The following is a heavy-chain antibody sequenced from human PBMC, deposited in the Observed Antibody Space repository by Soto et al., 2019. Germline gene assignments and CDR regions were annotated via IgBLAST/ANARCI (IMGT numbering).Heavy chain of an antibody. D-gene: IGHD1-7*01. Sequence: EVQLLESGGGLVQPGGSLRLSCAASGFTFSSYGMTWVRQAPGKGLEWVSFSSATGAGTYYADSVKGRFTISRDNSKNTLYLQMTRLRADDTAVYYCAKDRRAGGNYGFYSDFWGQGALVIVYS. J-gene: IGHJ4*02. V-gene: IGHV3-23*01. CDR1: GFTFSSYG. CDR3: AKDRRAGGNYGFYSDF. CDR2: SSATGAGT.